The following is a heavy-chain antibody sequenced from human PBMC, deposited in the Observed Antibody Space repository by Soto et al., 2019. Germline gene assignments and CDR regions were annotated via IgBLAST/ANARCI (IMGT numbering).Heavy chain of an antibody. D-gene: IGHD4-17*01. J-gene: IGHJ4*02. V-gene: IGHV4-30-4*08. Sequence: SETLSLTCTVSGGSISSSSYYWGWIRQPPGKGLEWIGYIYYSGSTYYNPSLKSRVTISVDTSKNQFSLKLSSVTAADTAVYYCAGDYGGADYFDYWGQGTLVTVSS. CDR3: AGDYGGADYFDY. CDR2: IYYSGST. CDR1: GGSISSSSYY.